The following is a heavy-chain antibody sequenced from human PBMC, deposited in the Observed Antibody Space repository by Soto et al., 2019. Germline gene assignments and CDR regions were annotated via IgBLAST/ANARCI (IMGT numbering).Heavy chain of an antibody. CDR2: IYYSGST. D-gene: IGHD1-26*01. J-gene: IGHJ4*01. CDR1: GGSISSYY. V-gene: IGHV4-59*08. Sequence: SETLSLTCTVSGGSISSYYWSWIRQPPGKGLEWIGYIYYSGSTNYNPSLKSRVTISVDTSKNQFSMKLSSVTAADTAVYYCARLRVGGSYYPTHSVFDYLGHGTLVTVSS. CDR3: ARLRVGGSYYPTHSVFDY.